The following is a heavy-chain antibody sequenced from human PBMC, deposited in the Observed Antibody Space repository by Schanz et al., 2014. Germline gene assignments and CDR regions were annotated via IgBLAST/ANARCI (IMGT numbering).Heavy chain of an antibody. CDR1: GFSFSSYA. CDR2: INTGVNT. D-gene: IGHD3-10*01. J-gene: IGHJ4*02. V-gene: IGHV3-23*04. CDR3: ARIGGSVFDY. Sequence: EVQLVESGGGLVEPGGSLRLSCAASGFSFSSYAMGWVRQARGKGLEWVSAINTGVNTYYADSVKGRFTISRDNSKNSLYLQMNSLRAEDTAVYYCARIGGSVFDYWAQGTLVTVAS.